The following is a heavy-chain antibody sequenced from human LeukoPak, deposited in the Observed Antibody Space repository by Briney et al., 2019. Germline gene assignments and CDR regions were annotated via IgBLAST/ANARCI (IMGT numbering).Heavy chain of an antibody. CDR2: IYYSGST. Sequence: PSETLSLTCTVSGGSISSGGYFWTWIRQQPGKGLEWIGYIYYSGSTYYNPSLKSRVTISVDMSKHQSSLKLSSVTAADTAVYYCARAPYSSSSVDYWGQGTLVTVSS. J-gene: IGHJ4*02. CDR3: ARAPYSSSSVDY. CDR1: GGSISSGGYF. V-gene: IGHV4-31*03. D-gene: IGHD6-6*01.